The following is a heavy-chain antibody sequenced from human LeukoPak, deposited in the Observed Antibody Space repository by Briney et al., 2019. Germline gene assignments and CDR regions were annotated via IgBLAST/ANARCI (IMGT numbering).Heavy chain of an antibody. CDR3: AREAVDGYNYRGMDV. CDR1: GFIFSAYY. Sequence: GGSLRLSCEASGFIFSAYYMHWVRQAPGKGLVWVSHINGDGTITNYADSVKGRFTITRDNAKNTLYLQMNSLRAEDTAVYYCAREAVDGYNYRGMDVWGQGTTVTVSS. CDR2: INGDGTIT. J-gene: IGHJ6*02. V-gene: IGHV3-74*01. D-gene: IGHD5-24*01.